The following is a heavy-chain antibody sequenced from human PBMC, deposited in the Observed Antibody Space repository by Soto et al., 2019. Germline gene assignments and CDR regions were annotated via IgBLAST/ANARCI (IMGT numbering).Heavy chain of an antibody. CDR1: GFTFSHYA. D-gene: IGHD1-26*01. CDR2: MSYDGSNE. CDR3: AKVGSHNFDY. J-gene: IGHJ4*02. V-gene: IGHV3-30*18. Sequence: QVQLVESGGGVVQPGRSLRLSCAASGFTFSHYAKHWVRQAPGKGLEWVALMSYDGSNEYYADSVKGRFTISRDNSKNTLYLQMNSLRAEDTAVYYCAKVGSHNFDYWGQGTLVTVSS.